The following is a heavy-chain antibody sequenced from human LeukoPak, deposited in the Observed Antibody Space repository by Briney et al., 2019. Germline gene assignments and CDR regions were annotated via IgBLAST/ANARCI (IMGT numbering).Heavy chain of an antibody. CDR3: ARDNTDYFDY. CDR2: IIPIFGTA. D-gene: IGHD2-2*02. V-gene: IGHV1-69*13. Sequence: SVKVSCKASGNTFTDYYMHWVRQAPGQGLEWMGGIIPIFGTANYAQKFQGRVTITADESTSTAYMELSSLRSEDTAVYYCARDNTDYFDYWGQGTLVTVSS. J-gene: IGHJ4*02. CDR1: GNTFTDYY.